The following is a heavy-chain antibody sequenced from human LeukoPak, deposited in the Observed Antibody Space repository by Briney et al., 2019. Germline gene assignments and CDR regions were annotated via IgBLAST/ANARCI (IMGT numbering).Heavy chain of an antibody. V-gene: IGHV5-51*01. CDR3: ARQPGGWYGMDV. CDR2: IYPDSDT. CDR1: GYSFTSYW. D-gene: IGHD1-26*01. J-gene: IGHJ6*02. Sequence: GESLKISCKGSGYSFTSYWIGWVRQMPVKGLEWMGIIYPDSDTRYSPSFQGQVSISADKSISTAYLQWSSLKASDTAMYYCARQPGGWYGMDVWGQGTTVTVSS.